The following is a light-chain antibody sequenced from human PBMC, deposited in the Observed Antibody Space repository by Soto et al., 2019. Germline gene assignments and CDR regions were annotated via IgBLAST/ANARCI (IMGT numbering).Light chain of an antibody. CDR3: SSYTRSSTTDVV. Sequence: QSALTQPASVSGSPGQSITISCTGTSSDVGGYNYVSWYQQHPGKAPKLMIYDVSNRPSGVSNRFSGSKSGNTASLTISGLQAEDEADYYCSSYTRSSTTDVVFGGGTKLTVL. CDR2: DVS. CDR1: SSDVGGYNY. V-gene: IGLV2-14*01. J-gene: IGLJ2*01.